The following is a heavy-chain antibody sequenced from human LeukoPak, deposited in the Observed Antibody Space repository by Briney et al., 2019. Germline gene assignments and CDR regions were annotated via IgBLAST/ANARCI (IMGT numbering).Heavy chain of an antibody. V-gene: IGHV1-8*01. D-gene: IGHD3-10*01. J-gene: IGHJ4*02. Sequence: GASVKVSCKASGNTFTSYDINWVRQATGQGLEWMGWMNPNSGNTGYAQKFQGRVTMTRNTSISTAYMELSSLRSEDTAVYYCARDKETDSGSYDYWGQGTLVTVSS. CDR3: ARDKETDSGSYDY. CDR1: GNTFTSYD. CDR2: MNPNSGNT.